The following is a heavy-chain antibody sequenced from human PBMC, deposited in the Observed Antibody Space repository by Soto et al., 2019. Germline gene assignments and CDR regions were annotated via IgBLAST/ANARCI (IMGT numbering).Heavy chain of an antibody. CDR3: ARGRYGDY. CDR2: ISAHNGNT. Sequence: QVHLVQSGAEVRKPGASVKVSCKGSGYTFTSYGITWVRQAPGQGLEWMGWISAHNGNTNYAQKLQGRVTVTRDTSTTTAYMELRSLRSDYTAVYYCARGRYGDYWGQGALVTFSS. D-gene: IGHD1-1*01. J-gene: IGHJ4*02. V-gene: IGHV1-18*01. CDR1: GYTFTSYG.